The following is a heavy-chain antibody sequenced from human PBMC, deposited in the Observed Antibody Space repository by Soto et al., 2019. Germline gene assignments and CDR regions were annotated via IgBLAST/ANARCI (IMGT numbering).Heavy chain of an antibody. CDR3: ARVALYGSGRDYYYGMDV. CDR2: IYHSGST. D-gene: IGHD3-10*01. CDR1: GGSISSSNW. Sequence: PSETLSLTCAVSGGSISSSNWWSWVRQPPGKGLEWIGEIYHSGSTNYNPSLKSRVTISVDKSKNQFSLKLSSVTAADTAVYYCARVALYGSGRDYYYGMDVWGQGTTVTVSS. V-gene: IGHV4-4*02. J-gene: IGHJ6*02.